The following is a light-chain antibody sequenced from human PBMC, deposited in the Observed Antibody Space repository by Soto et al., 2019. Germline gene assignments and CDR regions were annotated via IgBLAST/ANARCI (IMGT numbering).Light chain of an antibody. Sequence: QSVLTQPASVSGSPGQSIAISCIGYSSDVGGYNYVSWHQQHPGKAPKVVIYAVSNRPSGVSDRFSGSKSGNTASLTISGLQAEDEADYYCSSYTSSSTYVFGTGTKLTVL. V-gene: IGLV2-14*01. CDR3: SSYTSSSTYV. CDR2: AVS. J-gene: IGLJ1*01. CDR1: SSDVGGYNY.